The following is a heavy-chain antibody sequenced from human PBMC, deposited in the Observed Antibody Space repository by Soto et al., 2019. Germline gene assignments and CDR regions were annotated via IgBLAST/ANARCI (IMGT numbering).Heavy chain of an antibody. D-gene: IGHD1-26*01. V-gene: IGHV3-33*01. CDR2: IWYDASNK. CDR1: GFTFRTYG. J-gene: IGHJ4*02. CDR3: ARGRVDGGELDL. Sequence: VQLVESGGGVVQPGRSLRLSCAASGFTFRTYGMYWVRQAPGKGLGWVAVIWYDASNKYYADSVKGRFTISRDNSENTLYLQMNSLRAEDTAVYYCARGRVDGGELDLWGQGTLVTVSS.